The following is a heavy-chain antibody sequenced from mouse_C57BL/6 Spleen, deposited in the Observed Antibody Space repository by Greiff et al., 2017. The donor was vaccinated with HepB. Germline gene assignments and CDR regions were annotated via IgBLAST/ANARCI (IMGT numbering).Heavy chain of an antibody. CDR1: GFTFNTYA. J-gene: IGHJ4*01. V-gene: IGHV10-3*01. Sequence: EGKLMGSGGGLVQPKGSLKLSCAASGFTFNTYAMHWVRQAPGTGLEWVARIRSKISNYATYYADSVKDRFTISRDDSQSMLSLQMNNLKTEDTAMYYCVGEGTGTFAMDYWGQGTSGTVSS. CDR3: VGEGTGTFAMDY. D-gene: IGHD4-1*01. CDR2: IRSKISNYAT.